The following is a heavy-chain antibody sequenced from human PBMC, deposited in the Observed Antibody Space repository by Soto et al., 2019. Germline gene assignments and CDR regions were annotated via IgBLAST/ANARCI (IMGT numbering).Heavy chain of an antibody. V-gene: IGHV3-30*18. D-gene: IGHD2-2*01. CDR3: AKVMKGTSWAYYYYYGMDV. CDR1: VFTFRSYG. CDR2: ISYDGSNK. Sequence: GSLKISFAASVFTFRSYGMHWVRQAPGKGLAWVAVISYDGSNKYYADSVKGRFTISRDNSENTLYLQMNSLRAEDTAVYYCAKVMKGTSWAYYYYYGMDVWGQGTTVTVS. J-gene: IGHJ6*02.